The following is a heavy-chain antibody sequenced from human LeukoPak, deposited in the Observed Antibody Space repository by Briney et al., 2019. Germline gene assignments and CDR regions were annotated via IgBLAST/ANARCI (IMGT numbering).Heavy chain of an antibody. CDR1: GFTFSSCW. Sequence: PGGSLRLSCAASGFTFSSCWMSWVRQAPGKGLEWVANIKQDGSEKYYVDSVKGRFTISRDNAKNSLYLQMNSLRAEDTAVYYCASSIAVAGTVDYFDSWGQGTLVTVSS. V-gene: IGHV3-7*01. D-gene: IGHD6-19*01. J-gene: IGHJ4*02. CDR2: IKQDGSEK. CDR3: ASSIAVAGTVDYFDS.